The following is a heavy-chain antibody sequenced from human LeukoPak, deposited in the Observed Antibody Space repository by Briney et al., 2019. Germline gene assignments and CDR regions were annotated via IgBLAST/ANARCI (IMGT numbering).Heavy chain of an antibody. CDR2: VNTVNGNT. D-gene: IGHD3-22*01. V-gene: IGHV1-3*04. CDR3: ARVDYYDSSGYYYLFDY. J-gene: IGHJ4*02. CDR1: GYTFINYG. Sequence: ASVKVSCKASGYTFINYGIHWLRQAPGQRLEWMGCVNTVNGNTQFSQKFQGRVTMTTDTSTSTAYMELRSLRSDDTAVYYCARVDYYDSSGYYYLFDYWGQGTLVTVSS.